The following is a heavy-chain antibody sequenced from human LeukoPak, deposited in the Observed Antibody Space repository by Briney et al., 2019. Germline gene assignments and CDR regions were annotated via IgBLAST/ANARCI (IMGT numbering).Heavy chain of an antibody. CDR1: GGTFSSYA. D-gene: IGHD6-19*01. J-gene: IGHJ4*02. V-gene: IGHV1-69*19. CDR3: ARGAVADLLFDY. Sequence: GSSVKVSCKASGGTFSSYAISWVRQAPGQRLECMGGIIPIFGTANYAQKFQGRVTITADESTSTAYMELSSLRSEDTAVYYCARGAVADLLFDYWGQGTLVTVSS. CDR2: IIPIFGTA.